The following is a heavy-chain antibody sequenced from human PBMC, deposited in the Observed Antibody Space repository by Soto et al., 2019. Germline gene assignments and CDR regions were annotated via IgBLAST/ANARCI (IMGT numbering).Heavy chain of an antibody. J-gene: IGHJ4*02. V-gene: IGHV4-59*01. CDR1: GGPIRSYY. Sequence: QVQLQESGPGLLKPSETLSLTCSVSGGPIRSYYLSWVRQAPGKGLEWIGYIAYTGITGYNPSLSSRVTLSGDTSQNLFSLKMPSVPAAHTALYFCPREAFSAYDALAYWGQGILVTVSS. CDR3: PREAFSAYDALAY. CDR2: IAYTGIT. D-gene: IGHD5-12*01.